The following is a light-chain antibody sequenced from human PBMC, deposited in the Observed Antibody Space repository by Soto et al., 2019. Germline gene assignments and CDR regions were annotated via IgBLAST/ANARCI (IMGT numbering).Light chain of an antibody. CDR3: ALWDDSLNGGV. J-gene: IGLJ2*01. CDR1: DSNIGSNP. CDR2: SNN. V-gene: IGLV1-44*01. Sequence: QSVLTQPPSASGTPGQRVTIACSGTDSNIGSNPVNWYQQIPGTAPKLLIYSNNLRPSGVPDRFSGSKSGTSASLAISRLQSEDEADYYCALWDDSLNGGVFGGGTKLTVL.